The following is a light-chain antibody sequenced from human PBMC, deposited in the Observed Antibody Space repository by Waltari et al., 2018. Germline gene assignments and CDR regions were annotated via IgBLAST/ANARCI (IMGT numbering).Light chain of an antibody. J-gene: IGKJ3*01. CDR1: QDISNS. V-gene: IGKV1-33*01. CDR2: DAS. CDR3: QQYDKLPRFT. Sequence: DIQMTQSPSSLSASVGDRVTITCQASQDISNSLNWYQQKPGKAPKLLIYDASNLETGVPSRFSGSGSGTDFTVTISSLQPEDIATYYCQQYDKLPRFTFGPGTKVDIK.